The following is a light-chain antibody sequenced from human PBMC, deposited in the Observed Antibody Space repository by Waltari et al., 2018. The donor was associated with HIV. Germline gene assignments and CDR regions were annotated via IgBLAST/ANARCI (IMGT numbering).Light chain of an antibody. Sequence: SYVLTQPPSVSVAPGKTARITCEGDDIGSKGVHWYQQKSGQAPMLVIYYDSGRPSGRPGRVSGSNSGNTATLTISRVEAGDEADYYCQVWSSSRDHPYVFGTATKVTVL. CDR1: DIGSKG. CDR2: YDS. J-gene: IGLJ1*01. V-gene: IGLV3-21*04. CDR3: QVWSSSRDHPYV.